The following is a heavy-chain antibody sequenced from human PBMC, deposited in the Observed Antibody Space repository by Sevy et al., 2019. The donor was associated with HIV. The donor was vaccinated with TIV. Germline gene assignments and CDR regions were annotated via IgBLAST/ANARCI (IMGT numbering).Heavy chain of an antibody. CDR2: ISGSSYST. D-gene: IGHD3-22*01. CDR1: GFNFNTFA. J-gene: IGHJ4*02. Sequence: GGSLRLSCAASGFNFNTFAMSWVRQAPGKGLESVSAISGSSYSTYYANSVKGRFTISRDNSKNTLYLQMNSLRAEDTAVYYCVKEGEGYNYDSSGSFGLWGQGTLVTVSS. V-gene: IGHV3-23*01. CDR3: VKEGEGYNYDSSGSFGL.